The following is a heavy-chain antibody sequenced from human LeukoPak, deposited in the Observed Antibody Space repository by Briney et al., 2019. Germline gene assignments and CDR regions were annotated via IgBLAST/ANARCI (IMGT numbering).Heavy chain of an antibody. Sequence: ASVKVSCKASGYTFTSYGISWERQAPGQGLEWMGWISAYNGNTNYAQKLQGRVTMTTDTSTSTAYMELRSLRSDDTAVYYCARDGWFGELLFYYYGMDVWGQGTTVTVSS. CDR1: GYTFTSYG. V-gene: IGHV1-18*01. CDR3: ARDGWFGELLFYYYGMDV. J-gene: IGHJ6*02. CDR2: ISAYNGNT. D-gene: IGHD3-10*01.